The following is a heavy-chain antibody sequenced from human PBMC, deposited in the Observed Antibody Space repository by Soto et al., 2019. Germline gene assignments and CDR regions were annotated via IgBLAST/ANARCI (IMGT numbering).Heavy chain of an antibody. Sequence: SETLSLTCAVYGESFSNHYWTGIRQSPGKGLEWVGEINYSGSTRYNWSLGSRVTISVDTSKNQFSLMVTSVTAEDTAVYYCARGVVYRDVGLAYGMDVWGQGTTVTVS. V-gene: IGHV4-34*01. J-gene: IGHJ6*02. CDR3: ARGVVYRDVGLAYGMDV. CDR1: GESFSNHY. CDR2: INYSGST. D-gene: IGHD3-22*01.